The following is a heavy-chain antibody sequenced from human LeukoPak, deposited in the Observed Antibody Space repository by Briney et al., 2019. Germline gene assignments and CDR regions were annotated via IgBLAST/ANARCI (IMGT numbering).Heavy chain of an antibody. V-gene: IGHV1-2*02. CDR2: INPNSGDT. CDR1: GYTFTGYY. CDR3: ARDRRVGTTNAFDN. J-gene: IGHJ4*02. D-gene: IGHD1/OR15-1a*01. Sequence: EASVKVSCKASGYTFTGYYMHWVRQAPGQGLEWMGWINPNSGDTNYAQKFRGRVTMTRDTSISTAYMELSSLRSDDTAVYHCARDRRVGTTNAFDNWGQGTLVTVSS.